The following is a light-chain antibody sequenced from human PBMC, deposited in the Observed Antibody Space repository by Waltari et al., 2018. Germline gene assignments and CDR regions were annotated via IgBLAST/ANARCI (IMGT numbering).Light chain of an antibody. V-gene: IGLV4-69*01. CDR3: QTWDTGIVL. J-gene: IGLJ2*01. CDR1: SGHSRYA. Sequence: QPVLTQSPSASASLGASVKLTCTLSSGHSRYAIAWHQQQQGKAPRYLMRLNSDGSHSKGDGIPDRFSGSSSGAERYLTISNLQSEDEADYYCQTWDTGIVLFGGGTRLTVL. CDR2: LNSDGSH.